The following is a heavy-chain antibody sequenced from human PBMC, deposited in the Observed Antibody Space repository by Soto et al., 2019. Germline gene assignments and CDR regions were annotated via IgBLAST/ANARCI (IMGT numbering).Heavy chain of an antibody. Sequence: QVKLVQSGTEVKKPGASVKVSCRTSGYTFTSYGISWVRQAPGQGLEWMGWINTYNGNTNYAQNLQDRVTMTTDTSTNTAFMDLRSLRSDDTAVYYCARDRRDSGYDSGFYFDHWGQGSLVTVSS. V-gene: IGHV1-18*04. CDR2: INTYNGNT. J-gene: IGHJ4*02. CDR1: GYTFTSYG. D-gene: IGHD5-12*01. CDR3: ARDRRDSGYDSGFYFDH.